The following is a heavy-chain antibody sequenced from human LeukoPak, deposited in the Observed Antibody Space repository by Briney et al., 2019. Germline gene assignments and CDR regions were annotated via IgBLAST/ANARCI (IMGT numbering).Heavy chain of an antibody. D-gene: IGHD3-16*01. Sequence: SETLSLTFAVSGGSFSGHYWSWIRQPPGEGLEWIWQIDHSGDTNYTPSLKGRLTISVDTSKSQFSLRLSSVTAADTAVYFCARHLRGRYYYYMDVWGKGTTVTVSS. CDR1: GGSFSGHY. CDR2: IDHSGDT. V-gene: IGHV4-34*01. CDR3: ARHLRGRYYYYMDV. J-gene: IGHJ6*03.